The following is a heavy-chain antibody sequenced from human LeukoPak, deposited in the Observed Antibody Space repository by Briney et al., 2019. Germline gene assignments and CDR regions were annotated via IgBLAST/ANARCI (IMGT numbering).Heavy chain of an antibody. J-gene: IGHJ4*02. V-gene: IGHV4-30-4*08. CDR2: IYYSGST. CDR3: ARGHRSGYSSGWYGSY. Sequence: SQTLSLTCTVSGGSISSGDYHWSWIRQPPGKGLEWIGYIYYSGSTYYNPSLKSRVTISVDTSKNQFSLKLSSVTAADTAVYYCARGHRSGYSSGWYGSYWGQGTLVTVSS. CDR1: GGSISSGDYH. D-gene: IGHD6-19*01.